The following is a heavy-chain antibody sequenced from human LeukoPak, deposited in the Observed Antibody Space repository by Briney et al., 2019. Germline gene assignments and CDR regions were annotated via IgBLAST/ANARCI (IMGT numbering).Heavy chain of an antibody. D-gene: IGHD2-15*01. Sequence: GGSLRLSCAASGFTFSSYGMHWVRQAPGKGLEWVAFIRYDGSNKYYADSVKGRFTISRDNSKNTLYLQMNSLRAEDTAVYYCARDGYCSGGSCPQVYWGQGTLVTVSS. J-gene: IGHJ4*02. V-gene: IGHV3-30*02. CDR1: GFTFSSYG. CDR3: ARDGYCSGGSCPQVY. CDR2: IRYDGSNK.